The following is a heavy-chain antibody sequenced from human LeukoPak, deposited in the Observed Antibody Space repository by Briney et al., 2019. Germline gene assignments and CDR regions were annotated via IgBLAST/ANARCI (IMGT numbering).Heavy chain of an antibody. V-gene: IGHV3-64*01. CDR2: ISSNGGST. CDR1: GFTFSSYA. J-gene: IGHJ4*02. Sequence: GGSLRLSCAASGFTFSSYAMHWVRQAPGKGLGYVSAISSNGGSTYYANSVKGRFTFSRDNSKNTLYLQMGSLRAEDMAVYYCARGGGYYDYWGQGTLVTVSS. D-gene: IGHD3-22*01. CDR3: ARGGGYYDY.